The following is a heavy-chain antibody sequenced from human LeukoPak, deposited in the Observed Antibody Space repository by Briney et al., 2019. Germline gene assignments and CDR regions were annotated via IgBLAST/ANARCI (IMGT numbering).Heavy chain of an antibody. CDR3: AAASAFSSSWRS. CDR2: ITANNTTK. CDR1: GLTFCSYN. Sequence: GGSLRLSCTASGLTFCSYNMDWLRQAPGKGPEGVANITANNTTKYYTVYVKGRFTISRDNAKKSLFLQMNSLRAEDTAVYYCAAASAFSSSWRSWGQGTVVTVSS. D-gene: IGHD6-13*01. V-gene: IGHV3-48*01. J-gene: IGHJ5*02.